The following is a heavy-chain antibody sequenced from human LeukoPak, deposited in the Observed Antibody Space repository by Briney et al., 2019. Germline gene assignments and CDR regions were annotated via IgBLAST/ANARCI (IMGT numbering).Heavy chain of an antibody. Sequence: GGSQRLSCAASGVTVSGKYMSWVRQAPGKGGEWILLIYRGGDAVYPDSVRGRFTISRDNSKNTLYLQMNSLRAADTAVYYCARGPPACSTNCYGYLDYWGQGTLVTVSS. D-gene: IGHD2-2*01. J-gene: IGHJ4*02. CDR2: IYRGGDA. V-gene: IGHV3-53*01. CDR3: ARGPPACSTNCYGYLDY. CDR1: GVTVSGKY.